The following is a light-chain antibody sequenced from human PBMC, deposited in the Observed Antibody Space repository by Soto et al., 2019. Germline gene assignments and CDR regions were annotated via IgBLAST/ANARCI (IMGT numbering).Light chain of an antibody. CDR1: QVITND. V-gene: IGKV1-17*01. J-gene: IGKJ1*01. CDR3: LQPSTYPLT. Sequence: QLSQSPSSLSASVGERVTITCRSSQVITNDLGWYQQKPGKAPNRLIYDASTLHSGVPSRFSGSGYGTEFTLTISSLQPEDFTSYYCLQPSTYPLTFGQGTWADIK. CDR2: DAS.